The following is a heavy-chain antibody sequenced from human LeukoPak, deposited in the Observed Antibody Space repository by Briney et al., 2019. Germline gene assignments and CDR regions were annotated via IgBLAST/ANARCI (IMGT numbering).Heavy chain of an antibody. CDR1: GFTFSSYA. J-gene: IGHJ4*02. D-gene: IGHD5-24*01. CDR3: TRVGYIDEGIDY. CDR2: IKQDGSKK. Sequence: GGSLRLSCAASGFTFSSYALTWVRQAPGKGLEWVANIKQDGSKKSYVDSVKGRFTISRDNAKNSLYLQMNSLRAEDTAIYYCTRVGYIDEGIDYWGQGTLVTVSS. V-gene: IGHV3-7*04.